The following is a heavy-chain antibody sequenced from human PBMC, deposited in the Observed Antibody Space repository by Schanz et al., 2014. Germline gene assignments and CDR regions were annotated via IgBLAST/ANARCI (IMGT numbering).Heavy chain of an antibody. V-gene: IGHV3-7*04. Sequence: EVQLVESGGGLVQPGGSLRLSCVASGFTFSNYWMTWVRQAPGKGLEWVANIKQDESEKYYVDSVKGRFTISRDNAKNSLFLHMNSLRADDTAVYYCAKGPYYYYYMDVWGNGTTVTVSS. CDR1: GFTFSNYW. CDR2: IKQDESEK. CDR3: AKGPYYYYYMDV. J-gene: IGHJ6*03.